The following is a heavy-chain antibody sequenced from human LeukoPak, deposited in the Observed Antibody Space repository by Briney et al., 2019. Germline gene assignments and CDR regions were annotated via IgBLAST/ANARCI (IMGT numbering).Heavy chain of an antibody. J-gene: IGHJ4*02. CDR3: ARRGVSGYYLFDY. CDR2: INYSGST. V-gene: IGHV4-59*08. D-gene: IGHD5-12*01. Sequence: PSETLSLTCTVSSGSISSYYWSWIRQPPGKGLEWIGYINYSGSTNYNPSLKSRVTISVDTSKNQFSLKMSSVTAADTAVYYCARRGVSGYYLFDYWGQGTLVTVSS. CDR1: SGSISSYY.